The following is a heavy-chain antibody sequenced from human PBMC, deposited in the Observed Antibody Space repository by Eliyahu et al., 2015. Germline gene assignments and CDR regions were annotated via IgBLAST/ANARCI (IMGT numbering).Heavy chain of an antibody. J-gene: IGHJ4*02. V-gene: IGHV4-39*01. Sequence: QLQLQESGPGLVKPSETLSLTXTVXXXSIRSSSYYWGWIRXPPGXGLEWIGXIYXSGSTYYNPSLKSRVTISVDTSKNQFSLKLSSVTAADTAVYYCARQVGGQWLVRSEFDYWGQGTLVTVSS. CDR2: IYXSGST. CDR1: XXSIRSSSYY. CDR3: ARQVGGQWLVRSEFDY. D-gene: IGHD6-19*01.